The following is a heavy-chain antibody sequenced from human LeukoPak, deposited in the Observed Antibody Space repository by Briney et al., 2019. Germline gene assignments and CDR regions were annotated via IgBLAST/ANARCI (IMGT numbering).Heavy chain of an antibody. Sequence: ASVKVSCKASGYTFTGYYMHWVRQAPGKGLEWMGWINPNSGGTNYAQKFQGRVTMTRDTSISTAYMELSRLRSDDTAVYYCARGDTAMVLVFDYWGQGTLVTVSS. CDR1: GYTFTGYY. CDR2: INPNSGGT. D-gene: IGHD5-18*01. CDR3: ARGDTAMVLVFDY. V-gene: IGHV1-2*02. J-gene: IGHJ4*02.